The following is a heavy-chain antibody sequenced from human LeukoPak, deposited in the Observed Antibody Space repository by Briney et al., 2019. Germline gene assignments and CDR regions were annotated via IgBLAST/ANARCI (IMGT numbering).Heavy chain of an antibody. D-gene: IGHD6-25*01. CDR2: IKRKADGGTT. J-gene: IGHJ4*02. V-gene: IGHV3-15*01. Sequence: GGSLRLSCAASGFTFSNAWMTWVRQAPGKGLEWVGRIKRKADGGTTDYAAPVKGRFTISRDDSKNTLYLQMNSLKTEDTAVYYCTSTLAAWGQGTLVTVSS. CDR3: TSTLAA. CDR1: GFTFSNAW.